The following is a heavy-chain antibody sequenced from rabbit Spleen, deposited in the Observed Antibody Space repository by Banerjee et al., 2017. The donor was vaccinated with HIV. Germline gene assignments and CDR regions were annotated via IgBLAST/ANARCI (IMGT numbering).Heavy chain of an antibody. Sequence: QEQLVESGGGLVQPGGSLTLTCKASGFSFNSGYDMCWVRQAPGKGLEWIACMYAGSSDNTFYASWAKGRFTISKTSSTTVTLQMTSLTAADTATYFCARDGAGGSYFALWGPGTLVTV. CDR1: GFSFNSGYD. CDR3: ARDGAGGSYFAL. CDR2: MYAGSSDNT. D-gene: IGHD8-1*01. V-gene: IGHV1S45*01. J-gene: IGHJ6*01.